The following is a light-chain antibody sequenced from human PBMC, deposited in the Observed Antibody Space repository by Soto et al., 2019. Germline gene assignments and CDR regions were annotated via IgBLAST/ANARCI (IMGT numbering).Light chain of an antibody. Sequence: DIQMTQSPSSLSASLGDIVTITCRASQGISNYLAWYQHKPGKLPELLIYDASTLQSGVPFRFSGGGSGTDFTLTISGLQPEDVATYYCQKYNTAPFPFGPGTKVDIK. J-gene: IGKJ3*01. CDR2: DAS. CDR1: QGISNY. CDR3: QKYNTAPFP. V-gene: IGKV1-27*01.